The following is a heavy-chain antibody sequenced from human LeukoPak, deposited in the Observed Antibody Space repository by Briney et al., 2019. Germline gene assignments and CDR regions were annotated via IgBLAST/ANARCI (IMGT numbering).Heavy chain of an antibody. Sequence: GGSLRLSCAASGFTFNNYAMSWFRQAPGKGLEWVSVISGSGDNTKYADSVKGRFTISRDNSKNTVYLQMNSLGAEDTAVYYCAKGHCISTTCYVYYFDYWAREPWSPSPQ. CDR1: GFTFNNYA. CDR3: AKGHCISTTCYVYYFDY. J-gene: IGHJ4*02. V-gene: IGHV3-23*01. D-gene: IGHD2-2*01. CDR2: ISGSGDNT.